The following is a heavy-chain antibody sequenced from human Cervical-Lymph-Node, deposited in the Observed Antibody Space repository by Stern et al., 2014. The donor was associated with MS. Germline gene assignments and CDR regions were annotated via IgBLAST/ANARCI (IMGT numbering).Heavy chain of an antibody. Sequence: QVQLQESGPGLVKPSQTLSLTCTVSGGSISSDGSYWTWIRQLPGKGLEWIGFIYHSGSTYYNPSLKSRVTISIDTSNNQFSLKLSSVTAADTAVYYCARDYKPHYYDISGSYSRWLDPWGQGTLVTVSS. D-gene: IGHD3-22*01. J-gene: IGHJ5*02. CDR2: IYHSGST. CDR1: GGSISSDGSY. V-gene: IGHV4-31*03. CDR3: ARDYKPHYYDISGSYSRWLDP.